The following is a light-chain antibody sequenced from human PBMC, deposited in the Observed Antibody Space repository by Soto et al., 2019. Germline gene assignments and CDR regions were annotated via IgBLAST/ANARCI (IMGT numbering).Light chain of an antibody. Sequence: DIQMTQSPSSLSASVGDRVTITCRASQGIRNDLAWYRQKPGKAPERLIYEASNLQGGVSSRFSGSGSGTEFTLTISSLQPEDFVTYYCLQHNSNPQTFGQGTKVE. CDR2: EAS. CDR3: LQHNSNPQT. V-gene: IGKV1-17*01. CDR1: QGIRND. J-gene: IGKJ1*01.